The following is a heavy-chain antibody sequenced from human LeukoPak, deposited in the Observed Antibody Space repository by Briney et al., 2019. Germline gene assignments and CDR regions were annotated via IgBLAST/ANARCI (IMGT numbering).Heavy chain of an antibody. CDR2: ISYDGSNK. CDR1: GFTFSSYA. CDR3: ARGFPYYDFWSGYFGY. J-gene: IGHJ4*02. Sequence: PGGSLRLSCAASGFTFSSYAMHWVRQAPGKGLEWVAVISYDGSNKYYADSVKGRFTISRDNSKNTLYLQMNSLRAEDTAVYYCARGFPYYDFWSGYFGYWGQGTLVTVSS. D-gene: IGHD3-3*01. V-gene: IGHV3-30-3*01.